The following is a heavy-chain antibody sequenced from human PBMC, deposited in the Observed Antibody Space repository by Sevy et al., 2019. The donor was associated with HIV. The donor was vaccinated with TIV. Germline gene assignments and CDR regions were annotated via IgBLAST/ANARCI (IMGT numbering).Heavy chain of an antibody. CDR1: GGSISSGDYH. Sequence: SETLSLTCTVSGGSISSGDYHWSWHRQPPGKGLEYIGYIYHSGTTYYNPSLKRRLTISVHTPKNQFSLTVTSVTAADTAVYYCARPPIGYCCGVTYFLYSMDVWGQGTTVTVSS. CDR2: IYHSGTT. V-gene: IGHV4-30-4*01. J-gene: IGHJ6*02. CDR3: ARPPIGYCCGVTYFLYSMDV. D-gene: IGHD2-15*01.